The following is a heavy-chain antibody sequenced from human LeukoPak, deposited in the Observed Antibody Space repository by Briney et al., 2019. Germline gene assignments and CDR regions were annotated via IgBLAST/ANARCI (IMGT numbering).Heavy chain of an antibody. J-gene: IGHJ4*02. CDR1: GGSFSSSSYY. Sequence: KASETLSLTCTVSGGSFSSSSYYWGWIGQPPGKALAWLGSIYYSGSTYYNPSLKSRVTISVDKSKNQFSLKLSSVTAADTAVYYCARDPGVGATSKFFDYWGQGTLVTVSS. CDR3: ARDPGVGATSKFFDY. D-gene: IGHD1-26*01. CDR2: IYYSGST. V-gene: IGHV4-39*07.